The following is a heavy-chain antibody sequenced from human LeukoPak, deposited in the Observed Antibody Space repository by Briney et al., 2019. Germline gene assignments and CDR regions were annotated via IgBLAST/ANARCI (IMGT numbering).Heavy chain of an antibody. J-gene: IGHJ4*02. CDR1: GFTFSNAW. D-gene: IGHD6-19*01. CDR3: MASPAVAFDY. V-gene: IGHV3-15*01. Sequence: GGSLRLSCAASGFTFSNAWMSWVRQAPGKGLEWVGRIKSKTDGGTTDYAAPVKGRFTISRDDSKSTLYLQMNSLKTEDTAVYYCMASPAVAFDYWGREPWSPSPQ. CDR2: IKSKTDGGTT.